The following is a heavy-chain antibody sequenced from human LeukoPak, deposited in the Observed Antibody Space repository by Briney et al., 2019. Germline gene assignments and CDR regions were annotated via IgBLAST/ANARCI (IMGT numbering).Heavy chain of an antibody. V-gene: IGHV3-48*02. CDR3: ARVLGGDTGGFDY. Sequence: GGSLRLSCAASGFSFSSYGMNWVSQAPGKGLEWVSYISISSNTIYYADSVNGRFTISRDNAKNSRYLQMNSLRDEDTAVYYCARVLGGDTGGFDYWGQGTLVTVSS. J-gene: IGHJ4*02. CDR2: ISISSNTI. CDR1: GFSFSSYG. D-gene: IGHD3-16*01.